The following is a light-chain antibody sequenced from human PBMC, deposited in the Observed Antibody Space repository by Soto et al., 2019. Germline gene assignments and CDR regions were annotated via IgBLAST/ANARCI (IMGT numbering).Light chain of an antibody. J-gene: IGKJ1*01. CDR2: AAS. V-gene: IGKV1-39*01. CDR1: QSISSY. Sequence: DIQMTQSPSSLSASVGDRVTITCRASQSISSYLNWYQQKPGKAPKLLIYAASSLQSGVPLRFSGSGSVTDFTLAISSLQPEDFATYYCQQSHSTPPTFGQRTKVEIK. CDR3: QQSHSTPPT.